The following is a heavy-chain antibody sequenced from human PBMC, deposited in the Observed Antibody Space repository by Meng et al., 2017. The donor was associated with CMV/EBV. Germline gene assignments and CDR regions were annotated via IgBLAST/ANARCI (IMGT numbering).Heavy chain of an antibody. CDR2: INHSGST. CDR3: ARALRGYYYYYSGMVV. CDR1: GWSFSGYY. Sequence: SETGSLTCAVYGWSFSGYYWSWIRQPPGKGLKWMGEINHSGSTNYNPSLKSRVTISVDTSKNQFSLKLSSGTAADTAVYHCARALRGYYYYYSGMVVCGQFPPVPFSS. D-gene: IGHD3-3*01. V-gene: IGHV4-34*01. J-gene: IGHJ6*02.